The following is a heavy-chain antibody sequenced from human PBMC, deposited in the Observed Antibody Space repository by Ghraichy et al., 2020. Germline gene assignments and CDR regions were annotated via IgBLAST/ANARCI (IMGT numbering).Heavy chain of an antibody. V-gene: IGHV3-30-3*01. Sequence: GGSLRLSCAASAFTFSRYAMHWVRQAPGKGLEWVAVISYDGSNKYYADSVKGRFTISRDNSKNTLYLQMNSLRAEDTAVYYCARGVGSTSCYSFCYYYYYYMDVWGKGTTVTVSS. CDR1: AFTFSRYA. D-gene: IGHD2-2*02. CDR2: ISYDGSNK. J-gene: IGHJ6*03. CDR3: ARGVGSTSCYSFCYYYYYYMDV.